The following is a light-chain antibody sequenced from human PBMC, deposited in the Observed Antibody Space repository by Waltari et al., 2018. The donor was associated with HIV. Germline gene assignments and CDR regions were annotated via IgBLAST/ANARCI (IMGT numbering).Light chain of an antibody. J-gene: IGLJ3*02. CDR1: SSNLGARARFD. CDR2: GNN. CDR3: QSYDTSLSGSV. V-gene: IGLV1-40*01. Sequence: QSVLTQPPSVSGAPGQTVTISCTGSSSNLGARARFDVHWSQQLPGTAPKLLIYGNNNRPSGVPDRFSGSKSGASASLAITGLQAEDEADYYCQSYDTSLSGSVFGGGTKLTVL.